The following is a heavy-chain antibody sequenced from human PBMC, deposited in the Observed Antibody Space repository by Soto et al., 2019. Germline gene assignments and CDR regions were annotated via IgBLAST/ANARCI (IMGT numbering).Heavy chain of an antibody. D-gene: IGHD2-15*01. V-gene: IGHV1-8*01. J-gene: IGHJ4*02. CDR3: ARIVVVAATLYYFDY. CDR2: MNPNSGNT. Sequence: KVSCKASGYTFTSYDINWVRQATGQGLEWMGWMNPNSGNTGYAQKFQGRVTMTRNTSISTAYMELSSLRSEDTAVYYCARIVVVAATLYYFDYWGQGTLVTVSS. CDR1: GYTFTSYD.